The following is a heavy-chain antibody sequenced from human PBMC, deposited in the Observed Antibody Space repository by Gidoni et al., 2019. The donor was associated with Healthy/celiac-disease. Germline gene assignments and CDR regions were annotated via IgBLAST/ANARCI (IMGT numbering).Heavy chain of an antibody. CDR1: GYSRTEVS. CDR3: ATALPYEVVVPAAL. J-gene: IGHJ3*01. CDR2: FDPEDGET. D-gene: IGHD2-2*01. Sequence: QVQLVQSGAEVKKPGDSVKVSCKVSGYSRTEVSMHWVRQAPAKGLEWMGGFDPEDGETIYAQKFQVRVTMTEDTSTDTAYLELSSLRSEDTAVYYCATALPYEVVVPAALWGQGTMVTVSS. V-gene: IGHV1-24*01.